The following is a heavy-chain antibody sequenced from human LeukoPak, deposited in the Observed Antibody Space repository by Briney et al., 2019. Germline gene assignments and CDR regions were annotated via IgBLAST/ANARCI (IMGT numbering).Heavy chain of an antibody. CDR3: ARPQSRVAVAGRNWFDP. D-gene: IGHD6-19*01. V-gene: IGHV4-39*01. J-gene: IGHJ5*02. Sequence: SETLSLTCTVSGGSISSSSYYWGWIRQPPGKGLEWIGSIYYSGSTYYNPSLKSRVTISVDTSKNQFSLKLSSVTAADTAVYYCARPQSRVAVAGRNWFDPWGQGTLVTVSS. CDR1: GGSISSSSYY. CDR2: IYYSGST.